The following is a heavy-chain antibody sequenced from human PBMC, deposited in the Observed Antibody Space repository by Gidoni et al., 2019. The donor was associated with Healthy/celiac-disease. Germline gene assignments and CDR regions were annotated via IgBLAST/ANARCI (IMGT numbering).Heavy chain of an antibody. CDR1: GGTFSSYA. CDR2: IIPIFGTA. D-gene: IGHD2-15*01. Sequence: QVQLVQSGAEVKKPGSSVKVSCKASGGTFSSYAISWVRQAPGQGLEWMGGIIPIFGTAVYAQKFQGRVTITADDSTSTAYIELSSLRSEDTAVYYCAGTIGYCSGGSCYSNFDYWGQGTLVTVSS. CDR3: AGTIGYCSGGSCYSNFDY. V-gene: IGHV1-69*01. J-gene: IGHJ4*02.